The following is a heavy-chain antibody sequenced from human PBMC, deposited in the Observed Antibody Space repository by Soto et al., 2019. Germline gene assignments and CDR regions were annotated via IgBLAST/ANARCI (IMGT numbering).Heavy chain of an antibody. CDR3: AKEPATAKPEGVDF. Sequence: SETLDLGCTVSGGSVSSYYWSGIRQPPGKGLEWIGYIYYSGSTNYNPSLKSRVTISVDTSKNQFSLKLSSVTAADTAVYYCAKEPATAKPEGVDFWGQGTLVTVSS. CDR2: IYYSGST. CDR1: GGSVSSYY. V-gene: IGHV4-59*02. D-gene: IGHD1-1*01. J-gene: IGHJ4*02.